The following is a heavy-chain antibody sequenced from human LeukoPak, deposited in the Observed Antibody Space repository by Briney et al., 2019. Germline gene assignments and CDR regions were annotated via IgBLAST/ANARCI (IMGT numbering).Heavy chain of an antibody. CDR3: AKGGGSGWYSNY. J-gene: IGHJ4*02. CDR2: ISGSGGST. CDR1: GFTLSSYA. V-gene: IGHV3-23*01. Sequence: GSLRLSCAASGFTLSSYAMSWVRQAPGKGVEWVSAISGSGGSTYYADSVKGRFTISRDNSKNTLYLQMNSLRAEDTAVYYCAKGGGSGWYSNYWGQGTLVTVSS. D-gene: IGHD6-19*01.